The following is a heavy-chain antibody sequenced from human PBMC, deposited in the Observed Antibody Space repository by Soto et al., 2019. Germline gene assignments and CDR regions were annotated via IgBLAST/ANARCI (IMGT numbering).Heavy chain of an antibody. CDR3: GHRRYGYNSAFFDY. CDR2: IIRIFHTT. Sequence: QVQLVQSGAEVKKPGSSVKVSCKASGGTFSSYAFSWVRQAPGQGLEWMGGIIRIFHTTTYAQKFQGRVTIPADESTSAAYMELISLRSDDTAVYYCGHRRYGYNSAFFDYWGQGTLVTVSS. J-gene: IGHJ4*02. CDR1: GGTFSSYA. V-gene: IGHV1-69*01. D-gene: IGHD5-12*01.